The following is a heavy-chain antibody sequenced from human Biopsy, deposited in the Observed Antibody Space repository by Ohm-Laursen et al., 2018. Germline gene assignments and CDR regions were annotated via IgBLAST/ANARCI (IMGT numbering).Heavy chain of an antibody. CDR2: TYHRSKWYT. J-gene: IGHJ4*02. V-gene: IGHV6-1*01. CDR1: GDSVSSDIAA. CDR3: VRTYWLDYFDY. D-gene: IGHD2-15*01. Sequence: SQTLSLTCAISGDSVSSDIAAWNWIRKSPSRGLEWLGRTYHRSKWYTDYVPSVKGRATINPDTSKNQFFLQVNSVTHDDAAVYYCVRTYWLDYFDYWGQGTLVIVST.